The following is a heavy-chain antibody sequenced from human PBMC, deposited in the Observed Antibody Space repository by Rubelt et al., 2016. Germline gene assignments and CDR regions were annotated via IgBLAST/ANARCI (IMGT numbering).Heavy chain of an antibody. Sequence: IRQPPGKGLEWIGEINHSGSTNYNPSLKSRVTISVDTSKNQFSLKLSSVTAADTAVYYCARLIWDTEGERKLYYYYYMDVWGKGPTVTVSS. D-gene: IGHD3-16*01. CDR3: ARLIWDTEGERKLYYYYYMDV. V-gene: IGHV4-34*01. CDR2: INHSGST. J-gene: IGHJ6*03.